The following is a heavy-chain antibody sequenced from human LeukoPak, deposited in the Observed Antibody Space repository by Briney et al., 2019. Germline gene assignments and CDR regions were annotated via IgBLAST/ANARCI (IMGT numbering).Heavy chain of an antibody. CDR3: ARESMIVVGENYRNDAFDI. J-gene: IGHJ3*02. CDR1: GDSFGSFV. V-gene: IGHV1-69*05. CDR2: IIPIFGTA. Sequence: SVKVSCKASGDSFGSFVISWVRQAPGQGPEWTGVIIPIFGTANYAQNFRGRVTITTDEPTRTAYMELSRLRSEDTAVYYCARESMIVVGENYRNDAFDIWGQGTMVTVSS. D-gene: IGHD3-22*01.